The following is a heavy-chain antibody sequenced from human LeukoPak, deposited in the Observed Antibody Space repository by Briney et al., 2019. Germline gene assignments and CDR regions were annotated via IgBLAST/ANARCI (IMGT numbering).Heavy chain of an antibody. CDR1: GGSISSSSYY. J-gene: IGHJ3*02. Sequence: SETLSLTCTVSGGSISSSSYYWGWIRQPPGKGLEWIGSIYYSGSTYYNPSLKSRVTISVDRSKNQFSLKLSSVTAADTAVYFCARGGGVRDAFDIWGQGTMVTVSS. D-gene: IGHD4/OR15-4a*01. CDR3: ARGGGVRDAFDI. V-gene: IGHV4-39*07. CDR2: IYYSGST.